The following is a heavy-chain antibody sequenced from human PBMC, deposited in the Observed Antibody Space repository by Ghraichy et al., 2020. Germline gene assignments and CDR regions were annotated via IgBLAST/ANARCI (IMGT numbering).Heavy chain of an antibody. V-gene: IGHV4-59*01. CDR3: ARTQRNSRTNWFDP. CDR1: GGSISSYY. J-gene: IGHJ5*02. D-gene: IGHD1-7*01. CDR2: IYYSGST. Sequence: SETLSLNCTVSGGSISSYYWSWIRQPPGKGLEWIGYIYYSGSTNYNPSLKSRVTISVDTSKNQFSLKLSSVTAADTAVYYCARTQRNSRTNWFDPWGQGTLVTVSS.